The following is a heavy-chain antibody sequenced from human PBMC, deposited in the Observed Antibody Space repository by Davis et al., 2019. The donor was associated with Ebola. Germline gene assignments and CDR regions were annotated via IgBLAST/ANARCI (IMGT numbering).Heavy chain of an antibody. Sequence: AASVKVSCKASGGTFSSYTISWVRQAPGQGLEWMGRIIPILGIANYAQKFQGRVTITADKSTSTAYMELSSLRSEDTAVYYCAVMGLYGVATMYGMDVWGQGTTVTVSS. D-gene: IGHD5-12*01. CDR2: IIPILGIA. CDR3: AVMGLYGVATMYGMDV. V-gene: IGHV1-69*02. J-gene: IGHJ6*02. CDR1: GGTFSSYT.